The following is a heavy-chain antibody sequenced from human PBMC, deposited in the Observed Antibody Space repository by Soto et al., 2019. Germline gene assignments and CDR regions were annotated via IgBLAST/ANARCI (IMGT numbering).Heavy chain of an antibody. CDR2: INHSGST. CDR1: GGSFSGYY. J-gene: IGHJ5*02. CDR3: ARGLEWP. D-gene: IGHD1-1*01. Sequence: PSETLSLTCAVYGGSFSGYYWSWIRQPPGKGLEWIGEINHSGSTNYNPSLKSRVTISVDTSKNQFSLKLSSVTAEDTAVYYCARGLEWPWGQGTLVTVYS. V-gene: IGHV4-34*01.